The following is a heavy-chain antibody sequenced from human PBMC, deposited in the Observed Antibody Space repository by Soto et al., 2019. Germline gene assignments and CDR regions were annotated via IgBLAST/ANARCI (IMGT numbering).Heavy chain of an antibody. D-gene: IGHD2-2*01. CDR1: RFTFSTYE. CDR3: VRYCSTTLCNGVATRTFDY. Sequence: GGSLRLSCAASRFTFSTYEMNWVRQAPGKGLEWVSYISSSGNTVYYADSVKGRFTISRDNTRNSLYLQMNSLRDEDTALYYCVRYCSTTLCNGVATRTFDYWGQGTLVTAPQ. V-gene: IGHV3-48*03. J-gene: IGHJ4*02. CDR2: ISSSGNTV.